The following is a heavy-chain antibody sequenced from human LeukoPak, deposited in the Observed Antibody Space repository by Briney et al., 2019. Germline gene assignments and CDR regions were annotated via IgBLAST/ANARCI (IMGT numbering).Heavy chain of an antibody. CDR3: ARTPRTYYYDSSGYYYYYYGMDV. CDR1: GYTFTGYY. D-gene: IGHD3-22*01. J-gene: IGHJ6*02. V-gene: IGHV1-2*02. Sequence: ASVKVSCKASGYTFTGYYMHWVRRAPGQGLEWMGWINPNSGGTNYAQKFQGRVTMTRDTSISTAYMELSRLRSDDTAVYYCARTPRTYYYDSSGYYYYYYGMDVWGQGTTVTVSS. CDR2: INPNSGGT.